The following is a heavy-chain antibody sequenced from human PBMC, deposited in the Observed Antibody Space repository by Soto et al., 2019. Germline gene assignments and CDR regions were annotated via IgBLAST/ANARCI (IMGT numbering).Heavy chain of an antibody. D-gene: IGHD1-20*01. CDR2: IRNKANSYTT. CDR1: GFTFSDHY. CDR3: SRAGIMTTPYYFDY. J-gene: IGHJ4*02. Sequence: EVQLVESGGGLVQPGGSLRLSCAASGFTFSDHYMDWVRQAPGKGLEWVGRIRNKANSYTTEYAASVKGRFSISRDDSKNSLYHQMNSLKTEDTAIYYCSRAGIMTTPYYFDYWGQGTLVTVSS. V-gene: IGHV3-72*01.